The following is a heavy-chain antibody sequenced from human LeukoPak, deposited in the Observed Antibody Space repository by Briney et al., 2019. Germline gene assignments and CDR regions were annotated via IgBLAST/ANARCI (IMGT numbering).Heavy chain of an antibody. CDR2: IIPIFGTA. J-gene: IGHJ4*02. CDR3: ARGRATVTTWHY. V-gene: IGHV1-69*01. D-gene: IGHD4-17*01. CDR1: GGTFSSYA. Sequence: SVKVSCKASGGTFSSYAISWVRQAPGQGLEWMGGIIPIFGTANYAQKFQGRVTITADESTSTANMELSSLRSEDTAVYYCARGRATVTTWHYWGQGTLVTVSS.